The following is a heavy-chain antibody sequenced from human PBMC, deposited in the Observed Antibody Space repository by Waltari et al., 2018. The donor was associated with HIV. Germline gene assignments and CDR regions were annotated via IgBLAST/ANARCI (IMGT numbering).Heavy chain of an antibody. CDR2: INPSGGYT. Sequence: QVQLVQSGAEVKKPGASVKVSCKASGYTFTSYYMHWVRRAPGQGLEWMGIINPSGGYTSYAQKFQGRVTMTRDTSTSTVYMELSSLRSDDAAVYYCARVAYSSSWTPPFDYWGQGTLVTVSS. CDR3: ARVAYSSSWTPPFDY. D-gene: IGHD6-13*01. V-gene: IGHV1-46*01. CDR1: GYTFTSYY. J-gene: IGHJ4*02.